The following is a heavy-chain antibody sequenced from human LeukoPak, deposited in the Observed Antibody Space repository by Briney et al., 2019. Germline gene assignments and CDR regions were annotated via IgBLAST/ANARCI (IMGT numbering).Heavy chain of an antibody. CDR1: GYTFTSYA. CDR2: INTNTDNR. J-gene: IGHJ3*02. V-gene: IGHV7-4-1*02. CDR3: ARIRYCDSSSCLGGRGAFDI. D-gene: IGHD2-2*01. Sequence: ASAKVSCNAAGYTFTSYAIKWVRHHPGQGREWRGWINTNTDNRTYAQAFTGRLVFSLDTSVSTEYLQISSIKADATAVYYCARIRYCDSSSCLGGRGAFDIWGQGTMVTVSS.